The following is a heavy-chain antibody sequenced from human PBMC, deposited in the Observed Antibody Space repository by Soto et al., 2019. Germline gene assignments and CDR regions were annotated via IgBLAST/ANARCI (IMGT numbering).Heavy chain of an antibody. CDR3: AKDKEVGATRYFDY. V-gene: IGHV3-30*18. Sequence: PGGSLRLSCAASGFTFSSYGMHWVRQAPGKGLEWVAVISYDGSNKYYADSVKGRFTISRDNSKNTLYLQMNSLRAEDTAVYYCAKDKEVGATRYFDYWGQGTLVTVSS. D-gene: IGHD1-26*01. CDR2: ISYDGSNK. CDR1: GFTFSSYG. J-gene: IGHJ4*02.